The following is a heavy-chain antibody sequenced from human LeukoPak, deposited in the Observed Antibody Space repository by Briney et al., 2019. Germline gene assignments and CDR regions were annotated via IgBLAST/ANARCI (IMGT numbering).Heavy chain of an antibody. CDR1: GGSIGSGDYY. CDR2: IYYSGST. V-gene: IGHV4-30-4*08. CDR3: ARADTYYYDSSGYYGIGYFDY. D-gene: IGHD3-22*01. Sequence: PSETLSLTXTVSGGSIGSGDYYWSWISQPPGKGLQWIGYIYYSGSTYYNPSLKSRVTISVDTSKNQFSLKLSSVTAADTAVYYCARADTYYYDSSGYYGIGYFDYWGQGTLVTVSS. J-gene: IGHJ4*02.